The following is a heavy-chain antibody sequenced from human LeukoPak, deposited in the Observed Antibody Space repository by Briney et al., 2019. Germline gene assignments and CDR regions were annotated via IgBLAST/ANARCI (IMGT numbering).Heavy chain of an antibody. CDR1: GYTFTSYG. Sequence: GASVTVSCKASGYTFTSYGISWVRQAPGQGLEWMGWISAYNGNTNYAQKLQGRVTMTTDASTSTAYMELRSLRSDDTAVYYCAREGGGYSRNNWFDPWGQGTLVTVSS. CDR3: AREGGGYSRNNWFDP. D-gene: IGHD2-2*03. V-gene: IGHV1-18*01. J-gene: IGHJ5*02. CDR2: ISAYNGNT.